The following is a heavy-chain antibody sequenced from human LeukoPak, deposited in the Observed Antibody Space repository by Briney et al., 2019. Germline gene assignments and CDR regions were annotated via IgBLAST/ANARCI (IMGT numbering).Heavy chain of an antibody. CDR3: ARGWKLWTLDY. V-gene: IGHV3-30-3*01. Sequence: SLRLSCAASGFTFSSYAMHWVRQAPGKGLEWVAVISYDGSNKYYADSVKGRFTISRDNSKNTLYLQMNSLRAEDTAVYYCARGWKLWTLDYWGQGTLVTVSS. J-gene: IGHJ4*02. CDR1: GFTFSSYA. D-gene: IGHD5-18*01. CDR2: ISYDGSNK.